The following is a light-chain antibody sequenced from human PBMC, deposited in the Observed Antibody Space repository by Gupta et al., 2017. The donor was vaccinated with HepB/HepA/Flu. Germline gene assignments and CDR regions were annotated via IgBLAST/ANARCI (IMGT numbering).Light chain of an antibody. V-gene: IGLV1-47*01. CDR3: ATWYGSRGV. CDR2: DNN. CDR1: PSNIGSNY. J-gene: IGLJ3*02. Sequence: QSVLTTPPSATGTPGPKVNISGSGNPSNIGSNYVCWYQQMAGRAPRLLIYDNNQRPSGVPDRFSGAQSGTSAALAIRGLRSEDEADYYCATWYGSRGVFGGGTRVTVL.